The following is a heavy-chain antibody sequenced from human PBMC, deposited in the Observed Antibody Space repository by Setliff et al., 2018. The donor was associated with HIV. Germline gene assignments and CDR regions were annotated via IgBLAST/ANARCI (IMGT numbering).Heavy chain of an antibody. CDR2: IKEDGSEK. CDR3: ARGGAFWSGYYGFDY. V-gene: IGHV3-7*01. J-gene: IGHJ4*02. D-gene: IGHD3-3*01. CDR1: GFTFSSFW. Sequence: PGGSLRLSCAASGFTFSSFWMTWVRQAPGKGLEWLAVIKEDGSEKYYVDSIRSRFTISRDNAKNSLYLQMNSLRAEDTAVYYCARGGAFWSGYYGFDYWGQGTLVTVSS.